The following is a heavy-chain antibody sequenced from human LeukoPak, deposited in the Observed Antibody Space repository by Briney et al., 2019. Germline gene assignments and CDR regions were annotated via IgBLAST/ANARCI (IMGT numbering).Heavy chain of an antibody. CDR2: MYYSGST. J-gene: IGHJ4*02. D-gene: IGHD4-17*01. Sequence: SETLSLTCTVSGGSISSSSYYWGWIRQPPGKGLEWIGSMYYSGSTYYHPSLKSRVTISVDTSKNQFSLKLSSVTAADTAVYYCARGDHDYGDYLDYWGQGTLVTVSS. V-gene: IGHV4-39*07. CDR3: ARGDHDYGDYLDY. CDR1: GGSISSSSYY.